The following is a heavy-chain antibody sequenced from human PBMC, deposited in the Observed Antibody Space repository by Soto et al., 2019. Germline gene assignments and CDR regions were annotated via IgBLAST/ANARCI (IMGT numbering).Heavy chain of an antibody. Sequence: PSETLSLTCTVSGGSISSYYWSWIRQPPGKGLEWIGFIYYSGSTNYNPSLKSRITTSVDTSKNQFSLRLSSVTAADTAVYYCARNYDSGSYDYWGQGTLVTVS. CDR3: ARNYDSGSYDY. CDR2: IYYSGST. CDR1: GGSISSYY. D-gene: IGHD3-10*01. V-gene: IGHV4-59*01. J-gene: IGHJ4*02.